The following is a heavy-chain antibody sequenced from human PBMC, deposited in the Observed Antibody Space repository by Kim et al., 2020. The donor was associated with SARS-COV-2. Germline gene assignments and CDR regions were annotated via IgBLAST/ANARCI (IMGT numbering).Heavy chain of an antibody. D-gene: IGHD1-7*01. CDR2: IYYSGST. J-gene: IGHJ5*02. CDR3: ARDDPLTGTTFGNP. V-gene: IGHV4-39*07. Sequence: SETLSLTCTVSGGSISSSSYYWGWIRQPPGKGLEWIGSIYYSGSTYYNPSLKSRVTISVDTSKNQFSLKLSSVTAADTAVYYCARDDPLTGTTFGNPWGQGTLVTVSS. CDR1: GGSISSSSYY.